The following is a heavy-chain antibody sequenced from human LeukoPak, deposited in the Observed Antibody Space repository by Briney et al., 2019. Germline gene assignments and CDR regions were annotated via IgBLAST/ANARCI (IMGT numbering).Heavy chain of an antibody. D-gene: IGHD6-6*01. CDR2: ISYDGSNK. V-gene: IGHV3-30*03. J-gene: IGHJ4*02. CDR1: GFTFSSYG. Sequence: PGRSLRLSCAASGFTFSSYGMHWVRQAPGKGLEWVAVISYDGSNKYYADSVKGRFTISRDNSKNTLYLQMNSLRAEDTAVYYCARAATYSSSSYYSDYWGQGTLVTVSS. CDR3: ARAATYSSSSYYSDY.